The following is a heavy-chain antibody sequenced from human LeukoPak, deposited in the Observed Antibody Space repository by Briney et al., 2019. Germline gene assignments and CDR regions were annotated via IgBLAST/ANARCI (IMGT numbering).Heavy chain of an antibody. CDR2: IRYDGSNK. V-gene: IGHV3-30*02. CDR3: ARDPLPMYSSSWHHKTFDY. D-gene: IGHD6-13*01. J-gene: IGHJ4*02. Sequence: GGSLRLSCAASGFTFSSYGMHWVRQAPGKGLEWVAFIRYDGSNKYYADSVKGRFTISRDNSKNTLYLQMNSLRAEDTVVYYCARDPLPMYSSSWHHKTFDYWGQGTLVTVSS. CDR1: GFTFSSYG.